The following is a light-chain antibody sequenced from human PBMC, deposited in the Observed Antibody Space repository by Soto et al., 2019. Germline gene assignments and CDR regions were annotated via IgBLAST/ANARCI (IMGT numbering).Light chain of an antibody. V-gene: IGKV1-5*03. CDR2: KAS. Sequence: IRITQSPFSFSASTLDIVTITCRASQSISSWLAWYQQKPGKAPKLLIYKASSLESGVPSRFSGSGSGTEFTLTISSLQPDDFATYYCQHYNSYSEAFGQGTKVDIK. CDR3: QHYNSYSEA. J-gene: IGKJ1*01. CDR1: QSISSW.